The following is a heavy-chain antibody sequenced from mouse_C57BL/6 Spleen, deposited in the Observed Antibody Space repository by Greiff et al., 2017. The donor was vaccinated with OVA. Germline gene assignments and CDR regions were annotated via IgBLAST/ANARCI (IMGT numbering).Heavy chain of an antibody. D-gene: IGHD3-3*01. CDR1: GYTFTNYW. CDR2: IYPGGGYT. CDR3: AREGAGTGFAN. J-gene: IGHJ3*01. V-gene: IGHV1-63*01. Sequence: VQLQQSGAELVRPGTSVKMSCKASGYTFTNYWIGWAKQRPGHGLEWIGDIYPGGGYTNYNEKFKGKATLTADKSSSTAYMQFSSLTSEDAAISYCAREGAGTGFANGGQGTLVTVSA.